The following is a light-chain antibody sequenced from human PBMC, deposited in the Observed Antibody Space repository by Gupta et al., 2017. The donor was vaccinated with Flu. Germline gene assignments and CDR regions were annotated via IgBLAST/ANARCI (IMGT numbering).Light chain of an antibody. V-gene: IGKV1-39*01. CDR3: QQSDSNPRLT. CDR2: RAS. Sequence: SSLSASVGDRVTITCRARQSIENDLNWYKQKPGEAPKLLVYRASSWQSGVPARFSGSGYGRDVALTISSRQQEEGAAYFCQQSDSNPRLTFGPGTKVDI. CDR1: QSIEND. J-gene: IGKJ3*01.